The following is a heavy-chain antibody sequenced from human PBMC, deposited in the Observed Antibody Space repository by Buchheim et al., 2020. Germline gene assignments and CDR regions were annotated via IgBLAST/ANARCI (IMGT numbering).Heavy chain of an antibody. Sequence: EVQLVESGGGLVQPGGSLRLSCAASGFTFSTYSMNWVRQAPGKGLEWVSYISSSSSTIYYADSVKGRFTISRDNAKNSLYLQMNSLRDEDTAVYYCARLVAAAGPVYYYYYGMDVWGQGTT. V-gene: IGHV3-48*02. CDR3: ARLVAAAGPVYYYYYGMDV. D-gene: IGHD6-13*01. J-gene: IGHJ6*02. CDR1: GFTFSTYS. CDR2: ISSSSSTI.